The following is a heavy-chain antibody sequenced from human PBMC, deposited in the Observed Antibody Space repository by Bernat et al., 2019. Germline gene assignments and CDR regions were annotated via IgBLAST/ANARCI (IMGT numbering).Heavy chain of an antibody. CDR3: ARGSTVNWNSHP. V-gene: IGHV1-18*01. J-gene: IGHJ5*02. CDR1: GYIFVTYL. D-gene: IGHD1-1*01. CDR2: ISTYQGNT. Sequence: QVQLVQSGPEMKKPGASVKVSCKASGYIFVTYLISWVRHAPGQGLEWMGWISTYQGNTRFAQKFQGRVTLTTDSSTSTVYMELRNLRPNDTAVYYCARGSTVNWNSHPWGQGTLVTVSS.